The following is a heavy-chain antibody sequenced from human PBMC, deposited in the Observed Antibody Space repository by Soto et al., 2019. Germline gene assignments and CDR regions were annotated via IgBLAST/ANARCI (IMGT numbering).Heavy chain of an antibody. V-gene: IGHV3-48*02. J-gene: IGHJ4*02. CDR1: GFTFSSYS. Sequence: PGGSLRLSCAASGFTFSSYSMNWVRQAPGKGLEWVSYISSSSSTIYYAHSVKGRFTISRDNAKNSLYLQMNSLRDEDTAVYYCASGDRGQWLAPLDYWGQGTLVTVSS. CDR2: ISSSSSTI. D-gene: IGHD6-19*01. CDR3: ASGDRGQWLAPLDY.